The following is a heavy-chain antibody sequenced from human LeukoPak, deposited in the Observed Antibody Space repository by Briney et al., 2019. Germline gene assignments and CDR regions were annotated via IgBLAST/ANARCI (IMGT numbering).Heavy chain of an antibody. Sequence: SVKVSCKASGGTFSSYAISWVRQAPGQGLEWMGGIIPIFGTANYAQKFQGRVTMTRDTSISTAYMELSRLRSDDTAVYYCARGLVARSYYYYYMDVWGKGTTVTVSS. D-gene: IGHD6-6*01. CDR3: ARGLVARSYYYYYMDV. V-gene: IGHV1-69*05. J-gene: IGHJ6*03. CDR1: GGTFSSYA. CDR2: IIPIFGTA.